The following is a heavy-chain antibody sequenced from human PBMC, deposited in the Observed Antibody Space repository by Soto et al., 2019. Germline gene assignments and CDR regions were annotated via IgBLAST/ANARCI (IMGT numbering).Heavy chain of an antibody. D-gene: IGHD3-16*01. CDR2: TSYDGSNT. Sequence: QVQLVESGGGVVQPGTSLRLSCVGSGFIFRSYLIHWVRQAPGKGLEWIGLTSYDGSNTYYDDSVKGRCTISRDKSRNTVELQMNSLRLEDTAVYYCARWGTTGGLDVWGQGTLVSVSS. J-gene: IGHJ4*02. V-gene: IGHV3-30*19. CDR3: ARWGTTGGLDV. CDR1: GFIFRSYL.